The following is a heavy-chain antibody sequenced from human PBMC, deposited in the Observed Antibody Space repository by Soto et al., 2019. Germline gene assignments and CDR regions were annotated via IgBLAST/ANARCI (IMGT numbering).Heavy chain of an antibody. V-gene: IGHV4-39*01. CDR1: GGSISSTSYY. J-gene: IGHJ4*01. Sequence: PSETLSLTCTVSGGSISSTSYYWGWIRQPPGKGLEWIGNIYYSGSTYYNPSLTSRVTISVDTSKNQFSLKLSSVTAADTSVYDCARHKQGYNYDIDYWGLGTLVTVSS. D-gene: IGHD5-18*01. CDR3: ARHKQGYNYDIDY. CDR2: IYYSGST.